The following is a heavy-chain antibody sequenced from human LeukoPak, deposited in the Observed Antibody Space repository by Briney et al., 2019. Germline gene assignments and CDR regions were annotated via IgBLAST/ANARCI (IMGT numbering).Heavy chain of an antibody. CDR1: GFSITSGFY. J-gene: IGHJ5*02. Sequence: PSETLSLTCTVSGFSITSGFYWGWIRQPPGKGLEWIGSIYHSGSTYYNPSLKSRVTISVDTSKNQFFLKLSSVTAADTAMYYCAASKGYYNWFDPWGQGTLVTVSS. V-gene: IGHV4-38-2*02. CDR2: IYHSGST. D-gene: IGHD1-1*01. CDR3: AASKGYYNWFDP.